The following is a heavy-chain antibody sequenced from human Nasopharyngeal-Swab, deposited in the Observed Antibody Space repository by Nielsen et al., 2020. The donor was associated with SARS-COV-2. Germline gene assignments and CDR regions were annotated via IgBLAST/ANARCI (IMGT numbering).Heavy chain of an antibody. CDR1: GYSLTDFG. Sequence: ASVKVSCKASGYSLTDFGLNWVRQAPGQGLEWMGCISADSGYTKYADKYQGRLALTTDRSTNTAYMHLRSLTSGDTAVYFCTRGFYRGDYWGQGTLVRVSS. CDR3: TRGFYRGDY. CDR2: ISADSGYT. D-gene: IGHD3-10*01. J-gene: IGHJ4*02. V-gene: IGHV1-18*01.